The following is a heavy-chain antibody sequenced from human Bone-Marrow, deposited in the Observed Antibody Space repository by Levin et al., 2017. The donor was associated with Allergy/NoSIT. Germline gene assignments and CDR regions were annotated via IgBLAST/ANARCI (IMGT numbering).Heavy chain of an antibody. D-gene: IGHD2-15*01. J-gene: IGHJ6*02. CDR2: IKSKTDGGTT. V-gene: IGHV3-15*01. CDR3: TTERSGIVAPYGMDV. Sequence: GGSLRLSCAASGFTFSNAWMSWVRQAPGKGLEWVGRIKSKTDGGTTDYAAPVKGRFTISRDDSKNTLYLQMNSLRTEDTAVYYCTTERSGIVAPYGMDVWGQGTTVTVSS. CDR1: GFTFSNAW.